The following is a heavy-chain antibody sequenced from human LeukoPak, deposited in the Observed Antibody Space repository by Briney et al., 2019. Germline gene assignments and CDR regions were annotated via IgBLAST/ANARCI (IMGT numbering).Heavy chain of an antibody. V-gene: IGHV3-21*01. CDR1: GYTFTSYY. Sequence: AASVKVSCKASGYTFTSYYMHWVRQAPGKGLEWVSSISSSSSYIYYADSVKGRFTISRDNAKNSLYLQMNSLRAEDTAVYYCARGMATIDGYYYYMDVWGKGTTVTVSS. CDR3: ARGMATIDGYYYYMDV. D-gene: IGHD5-24*01. CDR2: ISSSSSYI. J-gene: IGHJ6*03.